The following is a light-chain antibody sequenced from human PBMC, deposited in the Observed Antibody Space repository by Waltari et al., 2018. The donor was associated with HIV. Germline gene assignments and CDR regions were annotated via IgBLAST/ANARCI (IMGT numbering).Light chain of an antibody. Sequence: QSMLTQPPSASGTPGQRVTISCSGSRSNIGRNPVKWYQQLPGTAPKLLIYSSNHRPSGVPDRFSGSKSGTSASLAISGLQSEDEADYYCATWDDSLNGRVFGGGTKLTVL. J-gene: IGLJ3*02. CDR3: ATWDDSLNGRV. CDR2: SSN. V-gene: IGLV1-44*01. CDR1: RSNIGRNP.